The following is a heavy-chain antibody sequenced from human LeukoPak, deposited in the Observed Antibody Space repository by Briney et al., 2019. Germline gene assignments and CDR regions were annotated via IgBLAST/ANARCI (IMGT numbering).Heavy chain of an antibody. CDR2: IYHSGRT. Sequence: SETLSLTCTVSGYSISSGYYWGWIRQPPGKGLEWIGSIYHSGRTFYNPSLKSRVTISVDTSKNQFSLKLTSVTAADTAVYYCARDSGTTGEVKFDPWGQGTLVTVSS. CDR3: ARDSGTTGEVKFDP. V-gene: IGHV4-38-2*02. D-gene: IGHD3-10*01. J-gene: IGHJ5*02. CDR1: GYSISSGYY.